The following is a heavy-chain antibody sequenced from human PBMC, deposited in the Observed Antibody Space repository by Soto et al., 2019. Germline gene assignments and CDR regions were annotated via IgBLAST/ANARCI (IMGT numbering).Heavy chain of an antibody. CDR3: AHSVSMIVGRDAFDI. CDR2: IYWDDGK. J-gene: IGHJ3*02. Sequence: SGPTLVNPTQTLTLTFTFSGFSLSTSGVGVGWIRQPPGKALEWLALIYWDDGKRYSPSLKSRLTITKDTSKNQVVLTMTNMDPVYTATYYCAHSVSMIVGRDAFDIWGQGTMVTVSS. V-gene: IGHV2-5*02. D-gene: IGHD3-22*01. CDR1: GFSLSTSGVG.